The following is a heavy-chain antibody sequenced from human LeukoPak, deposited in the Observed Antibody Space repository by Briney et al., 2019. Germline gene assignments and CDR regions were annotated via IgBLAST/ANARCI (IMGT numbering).Heavy chain of an antibody. V-gene: IGHV4-30-4*08. CDR2: IYYSGST. CDR3: ARVGLFTPGAFDI. Sequence: SWIRQPPGKGLEWIGYIYYSGSTYYNPSLKSRVTISVDTSKNQFSLKLSSVTAADTAVYYCARVGLFTPGAFDIWGQGTMVTVSS. D-gene: IGHD3-10*02. J-gene: IGHJ3*02.